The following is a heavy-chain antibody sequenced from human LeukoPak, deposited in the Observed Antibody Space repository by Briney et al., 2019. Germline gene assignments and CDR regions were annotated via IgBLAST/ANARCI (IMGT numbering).Heavy chain of an antibody. CDR1: GFTFSSYA. V-gene: IGHV3-23*01. CDR2: ISGSGGST. CDR3: AKSLEYPLFDY. J-gene: IGHJ4*02. Sequence: GGSLSLSCAASGFTFSSYAMSGVRQAPGRGLGWVSAISGSGGSTYYADSVKGRFTISRDNSKNTLYLQLNSLRAEDTAVYYCAKSLEYPLFDYWGQGTLVTVSS. D-gene: IGHD2-2*02.